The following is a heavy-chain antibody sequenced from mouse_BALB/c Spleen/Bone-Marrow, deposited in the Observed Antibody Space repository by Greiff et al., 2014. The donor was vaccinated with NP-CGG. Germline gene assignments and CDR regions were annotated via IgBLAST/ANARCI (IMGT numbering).Heavy chain of an antibody. CDR1: GYAFTNYL. CDR2: INPGSGGT. CDR3: ARRDGNYAWFAY. V-gene: IGHV1-54*03. J-gene: IGHJ3*01. D-gene: IGHD2-1*01. Sequence: QVQLKQSGAELVRPGTSVKVSCKASGYAFTNYLIEWVKQRPGQGLAWIGVINPGSGGTNYNEKFKGKATLTADKSSSTAYMQLSSLTSDDSAVYFCARRDGNYAWFAYWGQGTLVTVSA.